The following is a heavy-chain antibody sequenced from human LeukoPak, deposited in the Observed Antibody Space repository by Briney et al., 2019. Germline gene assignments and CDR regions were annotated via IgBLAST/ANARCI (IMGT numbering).Heavy chain of an antibody. D-gene: IGHD6-13*01. CDR2: INPNSGGT. J-gene: IGHJ6*02. CDR1: GYTFTGYY. V-gene: IGHV1-2*02. CDR3: AREIAAQGGMDV. Sequence: ASVKVSCKASGYTFTGYYMHWVRQAPGQGLEWMGWINPNSGGTNYAQKFQGRATMTRDTSISTAYMELSRLRSDDTAVYYCAREIAAQGGMDVWGQGTTVTVSS.